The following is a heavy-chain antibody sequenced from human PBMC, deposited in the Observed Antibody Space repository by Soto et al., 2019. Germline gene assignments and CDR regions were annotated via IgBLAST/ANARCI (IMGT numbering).Heavy chain of an antibody. D-gene: IGHD3-10*01. CDR3: ARQSPPFFYGSGPWDV. CDR2: IYSSGST. J-gene: IGHJ6*02. CDR1: GGSISNSY. V-gene: IGHV4-59*08. Sequence: QVQLQESGPGLVRPSETLSLTCTVSGGSISNSYWSWIRQSPGKGLEWIGYIYSSGSTNYNPSLKSRVTISVDTSKNPFSLQLSSLIAAYTAVYYCARQSPPFFYGSGPWDVWGQGTTVTVSS.